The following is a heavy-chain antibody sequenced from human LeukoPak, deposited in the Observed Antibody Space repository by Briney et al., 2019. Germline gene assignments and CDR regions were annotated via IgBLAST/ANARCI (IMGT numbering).Heavy chain of an antibody. CDR2: IKEDGSEI. D-gene: IGHD6-13*01. CDR3: AREKYVAGEFFQH. Sequence: GRSLRLSCAASGFTFSDYWMSWVRQAPGKGLEGVANIKEDGSEISYVHSVKGRFTISRDNARNSLYLQMNSLRDEDTAVYSCAREKYVAGEFFQHWGQGTLVTVSS. V-gene: IGHV3-7*01. CDR1: GFTFSDYW. J-gene: IGHJ1*01.